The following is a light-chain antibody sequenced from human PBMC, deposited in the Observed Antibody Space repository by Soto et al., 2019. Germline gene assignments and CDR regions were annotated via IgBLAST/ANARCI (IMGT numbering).Light chain of an antibody. V-gene: IGKV3-15*01. J-gene: IGKJ1*01. CDR2: GAS. CDR1: QSVNNN. CDR3: QEYNTWPWT. Sequence: EIVLTQSPATLSLSPGEIATLSFSASQSVNNNLAWYQQKLGQAPRVLIYGASTRATGIPARFTGSGSGTEFILTITSLQSEDSAVYYCQEYNTWPWTFGQGTKVDI.